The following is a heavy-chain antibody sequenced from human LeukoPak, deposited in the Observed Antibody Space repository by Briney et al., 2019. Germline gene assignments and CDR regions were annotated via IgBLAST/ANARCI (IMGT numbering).Heavy chain of an antibody. D-gene: IGHD3-16*01. CDR3: ASYDRHGGWTYNFDD. J-gene: IGHJ4*02. V-gene: IGHV3-7*01. Sequence: GGSLRLSCAASGFTFSSYWMSWVRQAPGKGLEWVANIKQDGSEKYYVDSVKGRFTISRDNAKNSLYLQMNSLRAEDTAVYYCASYDRHGGWTYNFDDWSQGTLVTASA. CDR1: GFTFSSYW. CDR2: IKQDGSEK.